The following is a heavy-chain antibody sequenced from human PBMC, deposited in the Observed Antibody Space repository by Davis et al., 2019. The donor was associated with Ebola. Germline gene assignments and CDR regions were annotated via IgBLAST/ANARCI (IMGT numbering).Heavy chain of an antibody. CDR1: GYTFTSYD. Sequence: ASVKVSCKASGYTFTSYDINWVRQATGQGLEWMGWMNPNSGNTGYAQKFQGRVTMTRNTSVSTAYMELSSLRSEDTAVYYCARPGYSSSWDDVHAFDIWGQGTMVTVST. J-gene: IGHJ3*02. CDR3: ARPGYSSSWDDVHAFDI. D-gene: IGHD6-13*01. CDR2: MNPNSGNT. V-gene: IGHV1-8*01.